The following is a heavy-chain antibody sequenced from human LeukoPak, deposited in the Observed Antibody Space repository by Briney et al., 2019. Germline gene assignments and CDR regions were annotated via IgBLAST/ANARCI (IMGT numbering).Heavy chain of an antibody. Sequence: GGSLRLSCAASGLTFSSYAMHWVRQAPGKGLEWVAVISYDGSNKYYADSVKGRFTISRDNSKNTLYLQMNSLKTEDTAVYFCITNPQTYYYDSSGYYYFDYWGQGTLVTVSS. CDR3: ITNPQTYYYDSSGYYYFDY. D-gene: IGHD3-22*01. CDR2: ISYDGSNK. V-gene: IGHV3-30*04. J-gene: IGHJ4*02. CDR1: GLTFSSYA.